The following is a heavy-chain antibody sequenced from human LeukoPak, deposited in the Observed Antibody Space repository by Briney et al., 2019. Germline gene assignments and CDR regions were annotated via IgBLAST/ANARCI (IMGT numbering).Heavy chain of an antibody. CDR3: ARDPPRDYYYYGMDV. J-gene: IGHJ6*02. V-gene: IGHV7-4-1*02. CDR2: INTNTGNP. CDR1: GYTFTSYA. Sequence: ASVKVSCKASGYTFTSYAMNWVRQAPGQGLEWMGWINTNTGNPTYAQGFTGRFVFSLDTSVSTAYLQISSLKAEDTAVYYCARDPPRDYYYYGMDVWGQGTTVTVSS.